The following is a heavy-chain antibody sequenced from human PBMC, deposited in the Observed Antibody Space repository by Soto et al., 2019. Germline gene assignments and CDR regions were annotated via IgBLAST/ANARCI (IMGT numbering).Heavy chain of an antibody. CDR3: ARSWYRIGKAVASTSGGMDV. Sequence: QVQLVQSGAEVKKPGSSVKVSCKASGGTFSSYAISWVRQAPGQGLEWMGGIIPIFGTANYAQKFQGRVTITADESTSTAYMELSRLRSEDTAVYYCARSWYRIGKAVASTSGGMDVWGQGTTVTVSS. D-gene: IGHD6-19*01. V-gene: IGHV1-69*01. CDR1: GGTFSSYA. CDR2: IIPIFGTA. J-gene: IGHJ6*02.